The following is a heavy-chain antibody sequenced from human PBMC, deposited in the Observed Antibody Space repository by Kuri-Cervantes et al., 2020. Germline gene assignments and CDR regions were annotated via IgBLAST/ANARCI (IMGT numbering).Heavy chain of an antibody. V-gene: IGHV4-59*01. CDR2: LNYSGYT. CDR1: GGSISSYY. CDR3: AGGLVRGAFDI. Sequence: SETLSLTCTVSGGSISSYYWSWVRQPPGGGLEWIGYLNYSGYTNYNPSLKSRVSISVDTSKNQFSLKLTSVTAADTAVYYCAGGLVRGAFDIWGQGTMVTVSS. D-gene: IGHD2-21*01. J-gene: IGHJ3*02.